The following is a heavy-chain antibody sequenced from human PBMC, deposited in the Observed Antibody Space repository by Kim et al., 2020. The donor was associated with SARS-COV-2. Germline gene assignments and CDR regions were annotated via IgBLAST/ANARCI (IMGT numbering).Heavy chain of an antibody. D-gene: IGHD3-22*01. CDR1: GFTFSRCS. V-gene: IGHV3-48*02. Sequence: GGSLRLSCAASGFTFSRCSMSWVRQAPEKGLEWVSYISSSNSAIFYADSVRGRFTISRDNAKNSVYLQMNSLRDEDTAVYYCARDPYYYDSSGYYGSKYYFDYWGPGTLCSVSS. CDR3: ARDPYYYDSSGYYGSKYYFDY. CDR2: ISSSNSAI. J-gene: IGHJ4*02.